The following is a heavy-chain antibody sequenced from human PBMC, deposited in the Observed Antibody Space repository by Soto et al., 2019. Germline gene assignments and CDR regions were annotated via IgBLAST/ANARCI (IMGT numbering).Heavy chain of an antibody. J-gene: IGHJ5*02. V-gene: IGHV3-74*01. D-gene: IGHD3-16*01. Sequence: LRLSCAASGFPFSHYWMHWVRQTPGKGLVWVSRINPAGTITNYADSVEGRFTISRDNADSALFLQMNSLSAEDTAIYYCTSDTFGLRDTWGQGTLVTSPQ. CDR2: INPAGTIT. CDR1: GFPFSHYW. CDR3: TSDTFGLRDT.